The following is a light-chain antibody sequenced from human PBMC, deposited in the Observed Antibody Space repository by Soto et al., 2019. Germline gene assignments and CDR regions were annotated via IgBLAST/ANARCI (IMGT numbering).Light chain of an antibody. CDR1: SSDVGAYNY. J-gene: IGLJ2*01. Sequence: QSALTQPPSASGSPGQSVTISCTGTSSDVGAYNYVSWYQQHPGKAPKLIIYEVTKRPSGVPDRLSGSKSGNAASLTVSGLQAEDEADYYCVSYAGKRVVFGGGTKLTVL. CDR3: VSYAGKRVV. V-gene: IGLV2-8*01. CDR2: EVT.